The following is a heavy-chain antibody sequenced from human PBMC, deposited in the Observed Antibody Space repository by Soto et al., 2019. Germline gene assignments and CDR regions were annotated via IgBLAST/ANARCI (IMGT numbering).Heavy chain of an antibody. Sequence: EVQLVESGGGLVKPGGSLRLSCAASGFTFSNAWMSWVRQAPGKGLEWVGRIKSKTDGGTTDYAAPVKGRFTISRDDSKNTLYLQINSLKTEDTAVYYCTTDTSLLRLGIDYWGQGTLVTVSS. J-gene: IGHJ4*02. D-gene: IGHD3-10*01. CDR2: IKSKTDGGTT. CDR3: TTDTSLLRLGIDY. CDR1: GFTFSNAW. V-gene: IGHV3-15*01.